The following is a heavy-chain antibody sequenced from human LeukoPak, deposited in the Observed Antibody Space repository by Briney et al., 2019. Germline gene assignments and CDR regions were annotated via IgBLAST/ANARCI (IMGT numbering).Heavy chain of an antibody. CDR3: ARDSSYGDQPYYFDY. CDR2: INPSGGST. V-gene: IGHV1-46*01. J-gene: IGHJ4*02. CDR1: GYTFTSYY. D-gene: IGHD4-17*01. Sequence: ASVKVSFKASGYTFTSYYMHWVRPAPGQGLEWMGIINPSGGSTSYAQKFQGRVTMTRDTSTSTVYMELSSLRSEDTAVYYCARDSSYGDQPYYFDYWGQGTLVTVSS.